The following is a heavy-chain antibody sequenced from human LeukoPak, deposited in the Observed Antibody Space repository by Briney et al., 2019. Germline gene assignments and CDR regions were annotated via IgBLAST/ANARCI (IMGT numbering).Heavy chain of an antibody. Sequence: SETLSLTCTVSGGSISSSSYYWGWIRQPPGTGLEWIGSIYYSGSTYYNPSLKSRVPISVDTSKTQFSLKLSSVTAADTAVYYCARALRGWFDPWGQGTLVTVSS. D-gene: IGHD3-16*01. CDR3: ARALRGWFDP. V-gene: IGHV4-39*01. J-gene: IGHJ5*02. CDR2: IYYSGST. CDR1: GGSISSSSYY.